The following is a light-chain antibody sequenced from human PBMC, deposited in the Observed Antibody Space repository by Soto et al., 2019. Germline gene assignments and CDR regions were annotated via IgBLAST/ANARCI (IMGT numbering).Light chain of an antibody. V-gene: IGLV6-57*04. CDR1: SGSIASKF. CDR3: QSYDDTNHVV. J-gene: IGLJ2*01. CDR2: DDK. Sequence: NFMLTQPHSVSDSPGKTVTISCTRSSGSIASKFVQWYQQRPGRAPTTVISDDKQRPYGVPDRFSGSIDSSSNSASLTISGLRTEDEADYYCQSYDDTNHVVFGGGTKLTVL.